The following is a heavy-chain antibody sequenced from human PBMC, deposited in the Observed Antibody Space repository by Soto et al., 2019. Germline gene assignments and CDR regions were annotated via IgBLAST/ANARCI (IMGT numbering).Heavy chain of an antibody. CDR1: GDSISSAVSY. J-gene: IGHJ4*02. CDR2: TNGEGSA. V-gene: IGHV4-30-4*01. Sequence: SETLSLTCTVSGDSISSAVSYWSWVRQPPGKGLEWIGETNGEGSAFYNPSLKTRVAISLDTPKNQFSLKLSSMTAADTAVYYCARESNLHVFDYWGQGTRVTVSS. CDR3: ARESNLHVFDY.